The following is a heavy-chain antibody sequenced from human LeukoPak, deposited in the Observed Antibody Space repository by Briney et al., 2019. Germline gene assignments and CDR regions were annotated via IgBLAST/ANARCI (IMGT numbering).Heavy chain of an antibody. CDR3: AKDLVGANTD. D-gene: IGHD1-26*01. CDR2: IGYDGSNK. J-gene: IGHJ4*02. Sequence: PGGSLRLSCAASGFTFSSYGMLWVRQAPGKGLEWVAFIGYDGSNKYYADSVKGRFTISRDNSTDALYLQMNSLRAEDTAVYYCAKDLVGANTDWGQGTLVTVSS. CDR1: GFTFSSYG. V-gene: IGHV3-30*02.